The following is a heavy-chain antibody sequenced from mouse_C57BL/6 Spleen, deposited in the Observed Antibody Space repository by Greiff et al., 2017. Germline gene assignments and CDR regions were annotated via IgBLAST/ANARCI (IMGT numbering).Heavy chain of an antibody. J-gene: IGHJ2*01. V-gene: IGHV1-50*01. CDR3: ARSLYYYGSSPYIDY. D-gene: IGHD1-1*01. CDR2: IDPSDSYT. Sequence: VQLQQPGAELVKPGASVKLSCKASGYTFTSYWMQWVKQRPGQGLEWIGEIDPSDSYTNYTQKFKGKATLTVDTSSSTAYMQLSSLTSEDSAVYYCARSLYYYGSSPYIDYWGQGTTLTVSS. CDR1: GYTFTSYW.